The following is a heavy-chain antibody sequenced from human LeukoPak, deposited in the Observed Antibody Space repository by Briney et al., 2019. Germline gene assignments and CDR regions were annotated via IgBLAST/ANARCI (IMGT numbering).Heavy chain of an antibody. CDR2: IYPGDSDT. V-gene: IGHV5-51*01. D-gene: IGHD1-20*01. J-gene: IGHJ5*02. CDR1: GYSFTSYW. Sequence: GESLKISCKGSGYSFTSYWIGWVRLMPGKGLEWMGIIYPGDSDTRYSPSFQGQVTISADKSISTAYLQWSSLKASDTAMYYCARGDNWNDRKNNWFDPWGQGTLVTVSS. CDR3: ARGDNWNDRKNNWFDP.